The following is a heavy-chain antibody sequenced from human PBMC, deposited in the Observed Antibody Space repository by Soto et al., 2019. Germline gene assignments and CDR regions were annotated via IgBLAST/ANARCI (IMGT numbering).Heavy chain of an antibody. CDR3: ARDLGAPGRGSAVGYFYHYGMAV. Sequence: EVQLVESGGGLVQPGGSLRLSCAASEFTFSSYWMNWVRQAPGKGLEWVANIKEDGSEKYYVDSVKGRFTISRDNAKKSLYLQMNSLRGEDTALYYCARDLGAPGRGSAVGYFYHYGMAVWGQGTTVTVS. D-gene: IGHD2-2*01. J-gene: IGHJ6*02. CDR1: EFTFSSYW. V-gene: IGHV3-7*05. CDR2: IKEDGSEK.